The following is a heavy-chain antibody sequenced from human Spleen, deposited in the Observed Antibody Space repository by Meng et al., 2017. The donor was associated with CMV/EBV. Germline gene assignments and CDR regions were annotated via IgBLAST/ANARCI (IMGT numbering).Heavy chain of an antibody. D-gene: IGHD3-22*01. CDR3: ARDPWASDSSGFDY. CDR1: GFTFSDYY. J-gene: IGHJ4*02. V-gene: IGHV3-11*04. Sequence: GESLKISCAASGFTFSDYYMSWIRQAPGKGLEWVSYISSSGSTIYYADSVKGRFTISRDNAKKSVYLQMNRLRVEDTAVYYCARDPWASDSSGFDYWGQGALVTVSS. CDR2: ISSSGSTI.